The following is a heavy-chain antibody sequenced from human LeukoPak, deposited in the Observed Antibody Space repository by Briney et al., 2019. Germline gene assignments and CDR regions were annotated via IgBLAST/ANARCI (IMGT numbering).Heavy chain of an antibody. CDR2: ISSDGTNK. D-gene: IGHD3-22*01. CDR3: ASHYDTSGYHYFDF. CDR1: GFTFSNYA. J-gene: IGHJ4*02. V-gene: IGHV3-30-3*01. Sequence: GRSLRLSCAASGFTFSNYAMHWVRQAPGKGLEWVAVISSDGTNKYYADSVKGRFTISRDNSKNTLYVQLKSMRAEDTAVYSCASHYDTSGYHYFDFWGQGTLVTVSS.